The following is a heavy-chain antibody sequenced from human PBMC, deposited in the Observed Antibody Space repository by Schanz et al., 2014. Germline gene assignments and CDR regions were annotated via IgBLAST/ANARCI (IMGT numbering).Heavy chain of an antibody. CDR2: IRYDGSSK. D-gene: IGHD3-22*01. CDR1: GFTFKDHY. V-gene: IGHV3-30*02. CDR3: AKEDRNHNSDYVY. Sequence: QLVESGGGLVQPGRSLRLSCAVSGFTFKDHYMHWVRQAPGRGLEWVAFIRYDGSSKYYADSVRGRFTISRDDSKNPLYLKMNSLRPEDTAVYYCAKEDRNHNSDYVYWGQGTLVTVSS. J-gene: IGHJ4*02.